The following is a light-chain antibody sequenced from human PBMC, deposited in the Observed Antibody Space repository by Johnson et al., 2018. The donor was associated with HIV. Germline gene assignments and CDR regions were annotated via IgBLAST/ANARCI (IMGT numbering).Light chain of an antibody. CDR3: GTWDDSLGGYV. Sequence: QSVLTQPPSVSAAPGQKVTISCSGSSSNIGNNYVSWYQQLPGTAPKLLIYENNKRPSGIPDRFSGSKSGTSATLGITGLQTGDEADYYCGTWDDSLGGYVCGTGTKVTVL. CDR2: ENN. J-gene: IGLJ1*01. V-gene: IGLV1-51*02. CDR1: SSNIGNNY.